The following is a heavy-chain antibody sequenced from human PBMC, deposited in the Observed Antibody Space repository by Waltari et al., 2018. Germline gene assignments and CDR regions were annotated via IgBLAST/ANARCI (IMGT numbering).Heavy chain of an antibody. J-gene: IGHJ4*02. Sequence: QVQLQESGPGLVKPAETLSLTCTVNGGSNSSSSTYWSSTRQPPGKGLEWIGSIYYSGSTYYNPSLKSRVTISVDTSKNQFSLKLSSVTAADTAVYYCARDINVVRFPNFDYWGQGTLVTVSS. V-gene: IGHV4-39*07. CDR3: ARDINVVRFPNFDY. CDR2: IYYSGST. D-gene: IGHD3-22*01. CDR1: GGSNSSSSTY.